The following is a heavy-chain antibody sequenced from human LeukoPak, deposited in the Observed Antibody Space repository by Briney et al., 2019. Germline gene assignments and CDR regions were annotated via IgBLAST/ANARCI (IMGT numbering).Heavy chain of an antibody. CDR3: ARYCSGGSCYGLWN. J-gene: IGHJ4*02. Sequence: GGSLRLSCAVSGFTFSSYGMHWVRQAPGKGLEWVAVISYDGTNKYYADSVKGRFTISRDNSKNTLYLQMNSLRAEDTAVYYCARYCSGGSCYGLWNWGQGTLVTVSS. CDR2: ISYDGTNK. CDR1: GFTFSSYG. V-gene: IGHV3-30*03. D-gene: IGHD2-15*01.